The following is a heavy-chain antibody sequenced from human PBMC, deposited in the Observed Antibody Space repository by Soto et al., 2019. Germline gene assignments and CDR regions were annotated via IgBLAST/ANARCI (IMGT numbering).Heavy chain of an antibody. CDR1: GGTFSSYA. J-gene: IGHJ3*01. V-gene: IGHV1-69*12. CDR2: IIPIFGTA. CDR3: ARGRVVITLDAFDV. D-gene: IGHD3-22*01. Sequence: QVQLVQSGAEVKKPGSSVKVSCKASGGTFSSYAISWVRQAPGQGLEWMGGIIPIFGTANYAQKFQGRVTITADESTSTAYLELSGLISEDTAVYYCARGRVVITLDAFDVWGQGTMVTVSS.